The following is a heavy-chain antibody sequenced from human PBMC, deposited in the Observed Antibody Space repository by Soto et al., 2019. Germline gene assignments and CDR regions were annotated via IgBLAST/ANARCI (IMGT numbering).Heavy chain of an antibody. D-gene: IGHD6-6*01. CDR2: IYYSGST. V-gene: IGHV4-59*01. CDR1: GGSISSYY. J-gene: IGHJ3*02. CDR3: ARDGIASRLRAYDAFDI. Sequence: SETLSLTCTVSGGSISSYYWSSIRQPTGKGLEWIGYIYYSGSTNYNPSLKSRVTVSVDTSKNQFSLKLSSVTAADTAVYYCARDGIASRLRAYDAFDIWGQGTMVTV.